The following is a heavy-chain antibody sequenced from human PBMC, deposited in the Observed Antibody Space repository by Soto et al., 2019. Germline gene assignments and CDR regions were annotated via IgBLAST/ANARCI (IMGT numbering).Heavy chain of an antibody. CDR1: GYTLTELS. Sequence: GASVKVSCKVSGYTLTELSMHWVRQAPGKGLEWMGGFDPEDGETIYAQKFQGRVTMTEDISTDTAYMELSSLRSEDTAVYYCACVLRFLEWLLLYFDYWGQGTLVTVSS. J-gene: IGHJ4*02. CDR3: ACVLRFLEWLLLYFDY. CDR2: FDPEDGET. V-gene: IGHV1-24*01. D-gene: IGHD3-3*01.